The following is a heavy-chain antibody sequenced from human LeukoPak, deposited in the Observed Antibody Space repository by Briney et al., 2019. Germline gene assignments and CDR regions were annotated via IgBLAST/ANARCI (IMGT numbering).Heavy chain of an antibody. J-gene: IGHJ3*01. D-gene: IGHD3-16*01. CDR1: GGTFSSYD. CDR2: IGIAGDT. Sequence: AGTLRLTCTASGGTFSSYDLNWIRQPTGKGLEWISAIGIAGDTYYPGSVKGRFTMSRENAKNSLYLQMSSLRAGDTAVYYCARGYVHAFDLWGQGTMVTVSS. V-gene: IGHV3-13*01. CDR3: ARGYVHAFDL.